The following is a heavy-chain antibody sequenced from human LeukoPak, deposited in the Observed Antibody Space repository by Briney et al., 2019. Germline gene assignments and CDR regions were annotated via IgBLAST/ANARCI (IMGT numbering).Heavy chain of an antibody. D-gene: IGHD3-10*01. V-gene: IGHV1-46*01. CDR2: INPSGGST. CDR3: APQGVVPRPHYGSGSYTDY. CDR1: GYTFTSNY. Sequence: ASVKVSCKASGYTFTSNYMHWVRQPHGQGLAWMGIINPSGGSTSYAQKFQGRVTMTRDTSITTAYMELSRLRSDDTAVYFCAPQGVVPRPHYGSGSYTDYWGQGTLVTVSS. J-gene: IGHJ4*02.